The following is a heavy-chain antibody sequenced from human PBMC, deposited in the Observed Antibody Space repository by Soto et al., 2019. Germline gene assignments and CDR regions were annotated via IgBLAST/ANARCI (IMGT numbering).Heavy chain of an antibody. Sequence: QVQLVQSGAEVKKPGSSVKFSCKASGGTFSSYSINWVRQAPGQGLEWMGEIIPIFGTANYAQKFQGRVTITADESTSTASMELSSLRSEDTAVYYCARDGGRHSGGIDYWGQGTLVTVSS. CDR1: GGTFSSYS. J-gene: IGHJ4*02. CDR3: ARDGGRHSGGIDY. V-gene: IGHV1-69*01. D-gene: IGHD1-26*01. CDR2: IIPIFGTA.